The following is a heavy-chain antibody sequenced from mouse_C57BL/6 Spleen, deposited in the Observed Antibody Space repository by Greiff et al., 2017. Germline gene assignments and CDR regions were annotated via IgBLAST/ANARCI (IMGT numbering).Heavy chain of an antibody. CDR3: ARDGRLPYYFDY. CDR2: IHPNSGST. D-gene: IGHD5-5*01. Sequence: QVQLQQPGAELVKPGASVKLSCTASGYTFTSYWMHWVKQRPGQGLEWIGMIHPNSGSTNYNEKFKSKATLTVAKSSSTAYMQLSSLTSEDSAVYYCARDGRLPYYFDYWGQGTTLTVSS. CDR1: GYTFTSYW. V-gene: IGHV1-64*01. J-gene: IGHJ2*01.